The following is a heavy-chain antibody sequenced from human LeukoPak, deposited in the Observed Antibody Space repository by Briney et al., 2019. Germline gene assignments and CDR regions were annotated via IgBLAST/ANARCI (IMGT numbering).Heavy chain of an antibody. CDR3: ARETSDYSSNYYYMDV. V-gene: IGHV4-4*07. J-gene: IGHJ6*03. CDR2: IYTSGST. CDR1: GGSISSYY. Sequence: SETLSLTCTVSGGSISSYYWSWIRQPAGKGLEWIGRIYTSGSTNYNPSLKSRVTMLVDTSKNQFSLKLSSVTAADTAVYYCARETSDYSSNYYYMDVWGKGTTVTVSS. D-gene: IGHD4-11*01.